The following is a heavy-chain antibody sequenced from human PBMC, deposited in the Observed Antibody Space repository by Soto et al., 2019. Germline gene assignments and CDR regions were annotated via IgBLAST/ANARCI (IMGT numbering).Heavy chain of an antibody. CDR2: ISGSGGST. Sequence: EVQLLESGGALGQPGGSLRLSCAAAGFTFYSYALTWVRQAPGKGLEWVSAISGSGGSTYYADSVKGRFTISRDNSKNTLYLQMNSPSAEDTAVYYCAKVTGYYYYYGMYVWGQGTTVTVSS. J-gene: IGHJ6*02. V-gene: IGHV3-23*01. CDR3: AKVTGYYYYYGMYV. CDR1: GFTFYSYA.